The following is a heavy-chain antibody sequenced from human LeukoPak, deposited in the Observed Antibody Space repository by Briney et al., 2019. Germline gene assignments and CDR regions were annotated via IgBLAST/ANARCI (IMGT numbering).Heavy chain of an antibody. J-gene: IGHJ5*02. CDR2: IYYSGST. V-gene: IGHV4-39*01. CDR3: ARQARWFDL. CDR1: GGSISSSSYY. Sequence: PSETLSLTCTVSGGSISSSSYYWGWNRPPPGQGLEWIGSIYYSGSTYYNPSLKSRVTISVDTSKNQFSLKLSSVTAADTAVYYCARQARWFDLWGQGTLVTVSS.